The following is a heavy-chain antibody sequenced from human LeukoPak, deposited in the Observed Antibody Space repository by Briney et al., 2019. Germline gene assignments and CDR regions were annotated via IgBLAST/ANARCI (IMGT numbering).Heavy chain of an antibody. D-gene: IGHD2-15*01. J-gene: IGHJ4*02. CDR2: IKKTGSET. CDR3: AREDGYCSGGNCYSYFDS. V-gene: IGHV3-7*01. Sequence: GGSLRLSCAASGFAFSHFWMSWVRQAPGKGLEWVAYIKKTGSETYYVDSVKGRFTITRDNTRNSLFLQMYSLRAEDTAVYFCAREDGYCSGGNCYSYFDSWGQGTLVTVSS. CDR1: GFAFSHFW.